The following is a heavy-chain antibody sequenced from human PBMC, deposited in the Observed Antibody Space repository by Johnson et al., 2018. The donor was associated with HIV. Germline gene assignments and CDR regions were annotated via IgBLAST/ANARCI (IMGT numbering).Heavy chain of an antibody. CDR2: ISYDGIEK. CDR3: ARSPPLRRSAFAF. CDR1: GFTFNTYA. J-gene: IGHJ3*01. V-gene: IGHV3-30*03. Sequence: QVQLVESGGGLIQPGRSLRLSCAASGFTFNTYAMHWVRQAPGKGLEWVALISYDGIEKYYADSVKGRFTISRDNSRNTLYLQMNSLRAEDTAVYYCARSPPLRRSAFAFWGQGTMVTVSS. D-gene: IGHD5/OR15-5a*01.